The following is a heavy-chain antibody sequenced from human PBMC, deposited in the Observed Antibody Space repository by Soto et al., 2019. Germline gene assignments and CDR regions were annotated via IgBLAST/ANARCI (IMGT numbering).Heavy chain of an antibody. CDR3: ARGRDGYNPRAPLGY. CDR2: IYYSGST. CDR1: GGSISSYY. D-gene: IGHD5-12*01. Sequence: SETLSLTCTVSGGSISSYYWSWIRQPPGKGLEWIGYIYYSGSTNYNPSLKSRVTISVDTSKNQFSLKLSSVTAADTAVYYCARGRDGYNPRAPLGYWGQGTLVTVSS. V-gene: IGHV4-59*01. J-gene: IGHJ4*02.